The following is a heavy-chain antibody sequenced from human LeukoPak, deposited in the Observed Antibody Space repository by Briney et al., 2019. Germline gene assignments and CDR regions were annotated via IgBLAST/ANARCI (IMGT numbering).Heavy chain of an antibody. CDR2: ISSYNGNK. CDR1: RYTLTRYG. Sequence: ASEKVSSKASRYTLTRYGLNRVRQAPGHKLEWMGWISSYNGNKNYAQKLQGRVTMTTETSTRTAYMELRSLRSDDTAAYYCAGTQYDDILTGYYSPWFDPWGQGTLVTVSS. V-gene: IGHV1-18*01. D-gene: IGHD3-9*01. J-gene: IGHJ5*02. CDR3: AGTQYDDILTGYYSPWFDP.